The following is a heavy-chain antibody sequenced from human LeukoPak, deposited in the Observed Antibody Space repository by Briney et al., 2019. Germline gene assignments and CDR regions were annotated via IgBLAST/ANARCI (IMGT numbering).Heavy chain of an antibody. J-gene: IGHJ4*02. D-gene: IGHD2-2*01. Sequence: PGRSLRLSCAASGFTFNNYGMRWVRQAPGKGLEWVAVISYDGSNKYYADSVKGRFTISRDNSKNTLFLQMNSLRAEDTAVYYCAKDYCSSSSCYGEYWGQGTLVTVSS. CDR2: ISYDGSNK. V-gene: IGHV3-30*18. CDR3: AKDYCSSSSCYGEY. CDR1: GFTFNNYG.